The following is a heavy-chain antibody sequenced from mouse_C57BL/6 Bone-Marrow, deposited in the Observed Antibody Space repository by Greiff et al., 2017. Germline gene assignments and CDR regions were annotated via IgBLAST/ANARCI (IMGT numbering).Heavy chain of an antibody. CDR1: DSEVFPIAY. CDR3: ARRYYGSSPRWYFDV. D-gene: IGHD1-1*01. J-gene: IGHJ1*03. CDR2: ILPSIGRT. V-gene: IGHV15-2*01. Sequence: VQLQQSGSELRSPGSSVKLSCKDFDSEVFPIAYMSWVRQKPGHGFEWIGGILPSIGRTIDGEKFEDKATLDADTLSNTAYLELNSLTSEDSAIYYCARRYYGSSPRWYFDVWGTGTTVTVSS.